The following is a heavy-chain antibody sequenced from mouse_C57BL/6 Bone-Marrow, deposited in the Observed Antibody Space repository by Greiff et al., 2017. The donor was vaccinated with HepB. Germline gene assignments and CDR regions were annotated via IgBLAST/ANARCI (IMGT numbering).Heavy chain of an antibody. CDR1: GYSFTDYN. V-gene: IGHV1-39*01. CDR2: INPNYGTT. D-gene: IGHD6-1*01. J-gene: IGHJ2*01. Sequence: EVHLVESGPELVKPGASVKISCKASGYSFTDYNMNWVKQSNGKSLEWIGVINPNYGTTSYNQKFKGKATLNVDQSSSTAYMQLNSLTSEDSAVYYCARSWQIRDYFDYWGQGTTLTVSS. CDR3: ARSWQIRDYFDY.